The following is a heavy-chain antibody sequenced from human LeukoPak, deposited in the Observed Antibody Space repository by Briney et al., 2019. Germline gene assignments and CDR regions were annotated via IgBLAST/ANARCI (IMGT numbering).Heavy chain of an antibody. J-gene: IGHJ4*02. D-gene: IGHD3-22*01. V-gene: IGHV1-2*02. CDR1: GYTFTGYH. Sequence: ASVKVSCKASGYTFTGYHIHWVRQAPGQGPEWMAWINPNSGGTNYAQKFQGRVTMTRDTSISTAYMELSRLRSDDTAVYYCARDRGVGYYYDSSGRLSYYFDYWGQGTLVTVSS. CDR2: INPNSGGT. CDR3: ARDRGVGYYYDSSGRLSYYFDY.